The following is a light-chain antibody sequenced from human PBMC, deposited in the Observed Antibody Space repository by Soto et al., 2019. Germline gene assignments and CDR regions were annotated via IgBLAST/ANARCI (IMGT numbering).Light chain of an antibody. V-gene: IGKV1-9*01. Sequence: DIQLTQPPSFLSASVGDRVTITCRASQGISSYLAWYQQKPGKAPKLLIYAASTLQSGVPPRFSGSGSGTEFTLTISSLQPDDFATYYCQQYNYYSRTFGQGTKVDI. J-gene: IGKJ1*01. CDR3: QQYNYYSRT. CDR2: AAS. CDR1: QGISSY.